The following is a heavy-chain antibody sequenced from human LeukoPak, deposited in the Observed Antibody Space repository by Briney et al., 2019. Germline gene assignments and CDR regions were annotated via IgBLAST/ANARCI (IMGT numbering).Heavy chain of an antibody. D-gene: IGHD6-25*01. Sequence: GGSLRLSCAASGFTLSSYSMNWVRQAPGKGLEWVSAISSSSSYIYYADSVKGRFTISRDNAKNSLYLQMNSLRAEDTAVYYCAREQRLAPDYWGQGTLVTVSS. CDR2: ISSSSSYI. CDR3: AREQRLAPDY. V-gene: IGHV3-21*01. CDR1: GFTLSSYS. J-gene: IGHJ4*02.